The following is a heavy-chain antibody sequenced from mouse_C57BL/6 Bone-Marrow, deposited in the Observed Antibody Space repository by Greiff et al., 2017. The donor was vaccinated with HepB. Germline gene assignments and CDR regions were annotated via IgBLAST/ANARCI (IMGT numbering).Heavy chain of an antibody. CDR2: IDPENGDT. D-gene: IGHD1-1*01. CDR1: GFNIKDDY. CDR3: TTYYGSRDGFAY. J-gene: IGHJ3*01. Sequence: EVQLQQSGAELVRPGASVKLSCTASGFNIKDDYMHWVKQRPEQGLEWIGWIDPENGDTEYASKFQGKATITADTSSNTAYLQLSSLTSEDTAVYYCTTYYGSRDGFAYWGQGTLVTVSA. V-gene: IGHV14-4*01.